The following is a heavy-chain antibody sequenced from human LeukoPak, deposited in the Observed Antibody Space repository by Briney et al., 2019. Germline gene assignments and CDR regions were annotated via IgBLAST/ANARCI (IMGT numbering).Heavy chain of an antibody. CDR3: ARDPSYDFWSGYYALDY. V-gene: IGHV3-33*01. CDR1: GFTFSSYG. J-gene: IGHJ4*02. Sequence: GRSLRLSCAASGFTFSSYGMHWVRQAPGKGLEWEAVIWYDGSNKYYADSVKGRFTISRDNSKNTLYLQMNSLRAEDTAVYYCARDPSYDFWSGYYALDYWGQGTLVTVSS. CDR2: IWYDGSNK. D-gene: IGHD3-3*01.